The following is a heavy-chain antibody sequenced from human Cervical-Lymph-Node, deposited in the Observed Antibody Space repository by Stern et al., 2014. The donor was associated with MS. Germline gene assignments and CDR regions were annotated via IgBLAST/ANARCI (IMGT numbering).Heavy chain of an antibody. V-gene: IGHV1-69*01. J-gene: IGHJ2*01. Sequence: QVQLVQSGAEVKKPGSSVKVSCRPSGGSFINYAISWVRPAPGQGLEWMGGIIPIFGAPDYAQRFQARLTITADESTSTAYMELGSLTSDDTAIYYCAQGAGSYWYVGLWGRGTPITVSS. CDR2: IIPIFGAP. CDR3: AQGAGSYWYVGL. CDR1: GGSFINYA. D-gene: IGHD6-19*01.